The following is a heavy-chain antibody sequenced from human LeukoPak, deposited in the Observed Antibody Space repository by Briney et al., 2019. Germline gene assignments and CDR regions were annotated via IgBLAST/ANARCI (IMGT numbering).Heavy chain of an antibody. V-gene: IGHV2-5*02. J-gene: IGHJ4*02. CDR3: AHRLGFIAAAAFDY. CDR2: IYWDDDK. D-gene: IGHD6-13*01. Sequence: SGPTLVNPTQTLTLTCTFSGFSLSTSGVRVGWIRQPPGKALEWLALIYWDDDKRYSPSLKSRLTITKDTSKNQVVLTMTNMDPVDTATYYCAHRLGFIAAAAFDYWGQGALVTVSS. CDR1: GFSLSTSGVR.